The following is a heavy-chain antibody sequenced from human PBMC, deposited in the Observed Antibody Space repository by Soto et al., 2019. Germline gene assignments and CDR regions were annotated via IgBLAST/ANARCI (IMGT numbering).Heavy chain of an antibody. Sequence: QVQLVQSGAEVKTPGASVKVSCKASGYTFATYDINWVRQAPGQGLEWMGWMNPNSGNTGYAQKFQGRLTMTRDTALSVAHMELSSLRNEDTAVYYFARSDGYNFNWLDSWGQGTRVTVSA. D-gene: IGHD2-21*01. J-gene: IGHJ5*01. CDR3: ARSDGYNFNWLDS. CDR1: GYTFATYD. CDR2: MNPNSGNT. V-gene: IGHV1-8*01.